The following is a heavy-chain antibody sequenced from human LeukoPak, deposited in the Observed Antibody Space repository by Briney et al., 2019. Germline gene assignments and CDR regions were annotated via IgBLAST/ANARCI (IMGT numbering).Heavy chain of an antibody. CDR2: IYSDGSST. V-gene: IGHV3-74*01. D-gene: IGHD2-2*01. CDR1: GFTFSSYW. Sequence: GGSLRLSCAASGFTFSSYWMHWVRQAPGKGLVWVSRIYSDGSSTSYADSVKGRFTISRDNAKNTLYLQMNSLRAEDTAVYYCASPYCSSTSCYGFFDYWGQGTLVTVSS. CDR3: ASPYCSSTSCYGFFDY. J-gene: IGHJ4*02.